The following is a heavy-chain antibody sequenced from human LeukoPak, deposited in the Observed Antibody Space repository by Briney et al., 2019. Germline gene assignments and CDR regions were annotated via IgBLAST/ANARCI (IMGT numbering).Heavy chain of an antibody. D-gene: IGHD6-19*01. Sequence: ASETLSLTCAVYGGSFSGYYWSWIRQPPGKGLEGIGEINHSGSTNYNPSLDSRVTISVDTSKKQFSLKLSSVTAADTAVYYCARLIAVAGTRGADYWGQGTLVTVSS. J-gene: IGHJ4*02. CDR3: ARLIAVAGTRGADY. CDR2: INHSGST. V-gene: IGHV4-34*01. CDR1: GGSFSGYY.